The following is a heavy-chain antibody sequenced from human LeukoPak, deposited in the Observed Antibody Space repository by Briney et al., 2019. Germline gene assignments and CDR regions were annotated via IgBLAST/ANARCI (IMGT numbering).Heavy chain of an antibody. D-gene: IGHD2-2*01. J-gene: IGHJ6*03. Sequence: SVKVSCKASGGTFSSYAISWVRQAPGQGLEWMGGIIPIFGTANYAQKFQGRVTITADESTSTAYMELSSLRSEDTAVYYCARCMADCSSTSCYDHYYYMDVWGKGTTVTVSS. V-gene: IGHV1-69*01. CDR3: ARCMADCSSTSCYDHYYYMDV. CDR1: GGTFSSYA. CDR2: IIPIFGTA.